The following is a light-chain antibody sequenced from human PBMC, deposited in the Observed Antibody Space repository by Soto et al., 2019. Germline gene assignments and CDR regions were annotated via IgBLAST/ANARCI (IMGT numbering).Light chain of an antibody. Sequence: EIVLTQSPATLSLSPGERATLSCRASQSVSDFLAWYQQKPGQAPRLLIYETSNRATGIPARFSGSGSGTDFTLTINTLEPEDFAVNYCQQRYNRPQTFGQGTKLEIK. V-gene: IGKV3-11*01. CDR2: ETS. CDR3: QQRYNRPQT. CDR1: QSVSDF. J-gene: IGKJ2*01.